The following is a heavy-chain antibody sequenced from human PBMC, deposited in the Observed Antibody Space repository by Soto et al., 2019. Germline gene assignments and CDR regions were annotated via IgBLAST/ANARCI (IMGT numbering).Heavy chain of an antibody. CDR1: GIPVSSNY. D-gene: IGHD3-10*01. CDR2: LHSGGDT. Sequence: EVQLVDSGGGLVQPGGSLRLSCVASGIPVSSNYMTWVRQAPGKGLEWVSVLHSGGDTYYANSVKGRFTISRHDSTNTLFLQMNSLTAEDTAVYYCARDGPYYYASRMDVWGQGTTVTVSS. J-gene: IGHJ6*02. V-gene: IGHV3-53*04. CDR3: ARDGPYYYASRMDV.